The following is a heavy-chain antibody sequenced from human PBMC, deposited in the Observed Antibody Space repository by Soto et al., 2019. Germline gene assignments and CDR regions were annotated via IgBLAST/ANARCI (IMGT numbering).Heavy chain of an antibody. V-gene: IGHV4-39*01. Sequence: ASETLSLTCTVSGGSISSSSYYWGWIRHPPGKGLEWIGSIYYSGSTYYNPSLKSRATISVDTSNNQFSLKLSSVTAADTAVYYCARTQDSGSYIPIDSWGQGTLVTVSS. J-gene: IGHJ4*02. D-gene: IGHD1-26*01. CDR1: GGSISSSSYY. CDR3: ARTQDSGSYIPIDS. CDR2: IYYSGST.